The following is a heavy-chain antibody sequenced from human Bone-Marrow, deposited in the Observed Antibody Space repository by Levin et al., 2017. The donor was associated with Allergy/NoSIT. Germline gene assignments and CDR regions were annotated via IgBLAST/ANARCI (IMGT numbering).Heavy chain of an antibody. Sequence: PGGSLRLSCAASDFTFSTFAMHWVRQAPGKGLEWVPLISHDGTTRYYADSVKGRFTLSRDNSRNTLFLQMNGLRPEDTALYYCAANSVYDFVAAVGHTWGQGTLVTVSS. J-gene: IGHJ4*02. CDR1: DFTFSTFA. CDR2: ISHDGTTR. D-gene: IGHD5/OR15-5a*01. V-gene: IGHV3-30*04. CDR3: AANSVYDFVAAVGHT.